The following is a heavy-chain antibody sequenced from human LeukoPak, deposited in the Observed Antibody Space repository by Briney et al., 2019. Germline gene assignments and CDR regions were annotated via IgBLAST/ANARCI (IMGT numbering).Heavy chain of an antibody. CDR3: AREFPGLFPTAPRGYYFDY. J-gene: IGHJ4*02. CDR2: ISAYNGNT. D-gene: IGHD1-1*01. V-gene: IGHV1-18*01. Sequence: ASVKVSCKASGYTFTSYGISWVRQAPGQGLEWMGWISAYNGNTNYVQKLQGRVTMTTDTSTSTAYMELRSLRSDDTAVYYCAREFPGLFPTAPRGYYFDYWGQGALVTVSS. CDR1: GYTFTSYG.